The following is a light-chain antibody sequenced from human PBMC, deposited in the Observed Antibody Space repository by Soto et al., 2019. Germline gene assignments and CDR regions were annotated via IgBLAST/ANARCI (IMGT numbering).Light chain of an antibody. Sequence: DIQMTQSPSSLSASVGDRVTITCRASQGISNYLAWYQQKPAKVPKLLIYAASTLQSGVPSRFSGSGSRTDFTRTISSLQPEDVATYYCQKYNSAPWTFGQGTKVEIK. CDR1: QGISNY. CDR2: AAS. CDR3: QKYNSAPWT. J-gene: IGKJ1*01. V-gene: IGKV1-27*01.